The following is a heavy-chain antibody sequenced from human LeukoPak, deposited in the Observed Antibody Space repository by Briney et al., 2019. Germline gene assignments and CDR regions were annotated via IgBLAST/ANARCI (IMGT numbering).Heavy chain of an antibody. J-gene: IGHJ4*02. CDR3: ARVRGIYYDSSGYLDY. Sequence: SETLSLTCTVSGGSISSYYWSWIRQPAGKGLEWIGRIYTSGSTNYNPSLKSRVTISVDTSKNQFSLKLSSVTAADTAVYYCARVRGIYYDSSGYLDYWGQGTLVTVSS. D-gene: IGHD3-22*01. CDR2: IYTSGST. V-gene: IGHV4-4*07. CDR1: GGSISSYY.